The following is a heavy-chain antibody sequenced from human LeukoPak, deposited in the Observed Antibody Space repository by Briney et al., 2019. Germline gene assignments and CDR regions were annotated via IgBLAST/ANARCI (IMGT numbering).Heavy chain of an antibody. Sequence: ASVKVSCKASGYTFTSYDINWVRQATGQGLEWMGWMNPNSGNTGYAQKFQGRVTMTRNTSISTAYMELSSLRSEDTAVYYCARARSNYYDSSGYLARAKYYYYYYGMDAWGQGTTVTVSS. CDR2: MNPNSGNT. CDR1: GYTFTSYD. J-gene: IGHJ6*02. D-gene: IGHD3-22*01. CDR3: ARARSNYYDSSGYLARAKYYYYYYGMDA. V-gene: IGHV1-8*01.